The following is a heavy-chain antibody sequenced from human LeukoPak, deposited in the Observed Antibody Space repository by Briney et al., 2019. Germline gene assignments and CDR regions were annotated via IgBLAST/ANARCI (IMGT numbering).Heavy chain of an antibody. V-gene: IGHV4-34*01. CDR3: ARVLVVVPAAMRGGCPWFDP. CDR1: GGSFSGYY. CDR2: INHSGST. J-gene: IGHJ5*02. D-gene: IGHD2-2*01. Sequence: SETPSLTCAVYGGSFSGYYWSWIRQPPGKGLEWIGEINHSGSTNYNPSLKSRVTISVDTSKNQFSLKLSSVTAADTAVYYCARVLVVVPAAMRGGCPWFDPWGQGTLVTVSS.